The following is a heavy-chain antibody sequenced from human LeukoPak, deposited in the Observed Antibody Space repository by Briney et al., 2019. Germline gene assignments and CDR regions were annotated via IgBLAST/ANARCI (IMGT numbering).Heavy chain of an antibody. CDR3: ARLRDGYYDYVWGSWDY. V-gene: IGHV5-51*01. D-gene: IGHD3-16*01. Sequence: GGSLKTSCEGSGFAFTNYWIGWVRQMPGKGLEWMGIIYPGDSNTRYDSNTRYSPSFQGQVTISADKSISTAYLQWSSLKDSDSAIYYCARLRDGYYDYVWGSWDYWGQGTLVTVSS. J-gene: IGHJ4*02. CDR1: GFAFTNYW. CDR2: IYPGDSNTRYDSNT.